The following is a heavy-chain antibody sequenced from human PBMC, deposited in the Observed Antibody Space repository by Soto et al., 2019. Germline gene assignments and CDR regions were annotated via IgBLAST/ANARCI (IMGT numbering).Heavy chain of an antibody. V-gene: IGHV4-61*01. D-gene: IGHD3-16*01. CDR3: ARWKYSYADLPGDWFDS. Sequence: QVQLQESGPGLVRPSETLSLTCTVSGASLTSGSYYWSWVRQPPGKGLEWIAYIYRSGSTNYNPPLKRRATISVDTSKNQFSLRLTSVTHADTAMYYCARWKYSYADLPGDWFDSWGQGTLVTVSS. J-gene: IGHJ5*01. CDR1: GASLTSGSYY. CDR2: IYRSGST.